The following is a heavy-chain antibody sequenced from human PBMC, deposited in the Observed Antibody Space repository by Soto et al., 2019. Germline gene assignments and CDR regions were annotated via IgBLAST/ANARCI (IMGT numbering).Heavy chain of an antibody. J-gene: IGHJ4*02. CDR2: IVVGSGNT. D-gene: IGHD2-2*01. CDR3: ARCSDTYCYMEHFDY. Sequence: GASVKVSCKASGFTFTSSAVQWVRQARGQRLEWIGWIVVGSGNTNYAQKFQERVTITRDTSTTTAYMELRSLRSDDTAVYYCARCSDTYCYMEHFDYWGQGTPVTVSS. V-gene: IGHV1-58*01. CDR1: GFTFTSSA.